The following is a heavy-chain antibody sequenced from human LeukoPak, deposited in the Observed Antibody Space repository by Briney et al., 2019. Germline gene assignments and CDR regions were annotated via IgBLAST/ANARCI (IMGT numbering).Heavy chain of an antibody. CDR2: IQYDGSSK. J-gene: IGHJ4*02. CDR1: GFTFSTYG. D-gene: IGHD4-17*01. Sequence: GGSLRVSCVASGFTFSTYGMHWVRQAPGKGLEWVAFIQYDGSSKYYRDSVKGRFTISRDNSKNSLYFQMNSLRAEDTALYYCAKDRTTVTHYFDSWGQGTLVTVSS. V-gene: IGHV3-30*02. CDR3: AKDRTTVTHYFDS.